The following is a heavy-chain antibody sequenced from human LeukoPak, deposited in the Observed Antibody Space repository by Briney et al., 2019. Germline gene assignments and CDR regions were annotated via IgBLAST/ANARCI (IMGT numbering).Heavy chain of an antibody. CDR1: GGSNSSYY. V-gene: IGHV4-4*07. J-gene: IGHJ6*03. CDR2: IYTSGST. D-gene: IGHD2-2*01. Sequence: SETLSLTCTVSGGSNSSYYWSWIRQPAGEGLEWIGRIYTSGSTNYNPSLKSRVTMSVDTSKNQFSLKLSSVTAADTAVYYCARAGYCSSTSCYFQGYYYYYMDVWGKGTTVTVSS. CDR3: ARAGYCSSTSCYFQGYYYYYMDV.